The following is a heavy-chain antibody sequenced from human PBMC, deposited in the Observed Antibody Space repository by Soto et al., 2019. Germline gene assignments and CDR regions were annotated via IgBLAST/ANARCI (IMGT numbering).Heavy chain of an antibody. V-gene: IGHV3-30-3*01. J-gene: IGHJ4*02. Sequence: QVQLVQSGGGVVQPGRSLRLACEASGFTFSSNAMHWVRQAPGKGLGWVAVITYDGGNQFYADSVKGRFTISRDNSENTLYLQMNSLRADDTAVYYCARCPPGGPFDYWGQGALVTVSS. D-gene: IGHD2-15*01. CDR2: ITYDGGNQ. CDR1: GFTFSSNA. CDR3: ARCPPGGPFDY.